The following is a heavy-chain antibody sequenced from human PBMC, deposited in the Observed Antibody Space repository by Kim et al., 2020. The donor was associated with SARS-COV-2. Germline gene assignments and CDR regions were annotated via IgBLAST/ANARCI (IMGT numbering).Heavy chain of an antibody. Sequence: GGSLRLSCTASGFTFGDYAMSWFRQAPGKGLEWVGFIRSKAYGGTTEYAASVKGRFTISRDDSKSIAYLQMNSLKTEDTAVYYCTRDITMLVVVTTQGGIWVDPWGQGTLVTVSS. CDR1: GFTFGDYA. V-gene: IGHV3-49*03. J-gene: IGHJ5*02. CDR2: IRSKAYGGTT. CDR3: TRDITMLVVVTTQGGIWVDP. D-gene: IGHD3-22*01.